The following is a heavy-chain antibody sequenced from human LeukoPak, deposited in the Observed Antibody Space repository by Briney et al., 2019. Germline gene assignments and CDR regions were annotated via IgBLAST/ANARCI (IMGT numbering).Heavy chain of an antibody. CDR2: IYTSGST. CDR3: ARGSRGITMVRGVTKFDY. V-gene: IGHV4-4*07. Sequence: SETLSLTCTVSGGSISSYYWSWIRQPAGKGLEWIGRIYTSGSTNYNPSLKSRVTMSVDTSKNQFSLKLSSVTAADTAVYYCARGSRGITMVRGVTKFDYWGQGTLVTVSS. CDR1: GGSISSYY. D-gene: IGHD3-10*01. J-gene: IGHJ4*02.